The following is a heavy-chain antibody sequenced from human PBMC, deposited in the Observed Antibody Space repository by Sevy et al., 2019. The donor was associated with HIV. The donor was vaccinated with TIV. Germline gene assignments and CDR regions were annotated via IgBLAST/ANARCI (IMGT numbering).Heavy chain of an antibody. V-gene: IGHV3-74*01. J-gene: IGHJ4*02. D-gene: IGHD3-16*01. CDR3: ARDGGWVGFPDY. CDR1: GFTFSSYW. Sequence: GGSLRLSCATSGFTFSSYWMHWVRQAPGKGLVWVSRINSDGSSTSYADSVKGRFTISRDNAKNTLYLQMNSLRAEDTAGYYCARDGGWVGFPDYWGQGTLVTVSS. CDR2: INSDGSST.